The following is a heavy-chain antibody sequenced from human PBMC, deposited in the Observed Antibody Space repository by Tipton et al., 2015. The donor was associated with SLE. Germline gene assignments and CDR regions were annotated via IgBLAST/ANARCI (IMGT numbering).Heavy chain of an antibody. J-gene: IGHJ4*02. CDR3: TRDYSNLYFDF. Sequence: RSLRLSCAASGFTFSTYAMHWVRQAPGKGLEWVAVLSYDGTDKFYADSVKGRFTISRDNSKNSLYLQMNSLRAEDTAVYYCTRDYSNLYFDFWGQGTLVTVSS. CDR1: GFTFSTYA. CDR2: LSYDGTDK. D-gene: IGHD4-11*01. V-gene: IGHV3-30*04.